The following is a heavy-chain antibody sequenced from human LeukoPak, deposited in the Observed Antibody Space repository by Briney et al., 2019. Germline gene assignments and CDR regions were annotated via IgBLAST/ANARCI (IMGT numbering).Heavy chain of an antibody. CDR1: GGTFSSYA. D-gene: IGHD3-3*01. Sequence: SVKVSCKASGGTFSSYAISWVRQAPGQGLEWMGGIIPIFGRANYAQKFQGRVTITADESTSTAYMELSSLRSEDTAVYYCASIGDFWSGYYRDYGMDVWGQGTTVTVSS. CDR3: ASIGDFWSGYYRDYGMDV. CDR2: IIPIFGRA. J-gene: IGHJ6*02. V-gene: IGHV1-69*13.